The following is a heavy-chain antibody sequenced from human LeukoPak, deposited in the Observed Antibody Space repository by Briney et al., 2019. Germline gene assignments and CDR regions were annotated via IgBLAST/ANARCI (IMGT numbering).Heavy chain of an antibody. CDR3: ARTAGYSSSWYLDY. CDR1: GFTFSSYW. V-gene: IGHV3-7*01. D-gene: IGHD6-13*01. CDR2: IKQDGSEK. Sequence: PGGSLRLSCAASGFTFSSYWMSWVRQAPGKGLEWVANIKQDGSEKYYVDSVKGRFTISRDNAKNSLYLQMSSLRAEDTAVYYCARTAGYSSSWYLDYWGQGTLVTVSS. J-gene: IGHJ4*02.